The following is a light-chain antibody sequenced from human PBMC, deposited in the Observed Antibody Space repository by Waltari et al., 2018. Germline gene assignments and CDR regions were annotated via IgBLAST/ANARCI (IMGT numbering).Light chain of an antibody. CDR1: SSDVGRYNY. CDR3: NSYASNSNGL. Sequence: QSALTQPASVSGSPGQSITISCTGTSSDVGRYNYVSWYQQHPGKAPKLLIYYVSNRPPGVSSRFSGSKSCNTASLTISGLQAADEAHYYCNSYASNSNGLFGGGTKLTIL. V-gene: IGLV2-14*03. J-gene: IGLJ2*01. CDR2: YVS.